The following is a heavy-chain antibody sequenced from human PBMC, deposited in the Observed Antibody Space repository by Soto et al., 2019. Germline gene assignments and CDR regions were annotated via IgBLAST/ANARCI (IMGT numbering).Heavy chain of an antibody. J-gene: IGHJ4*02. CDR3: ARDQGSGWNDY. D-gene: IGHD6-19*01. Sequence: QVQLVESGGGVVQPGRSLRLSCAASGFTFSSYDMHWVRQAPGKGLEWVAVISHDGSNKYYADSVKGRFTISRDNSKNTVYLQMNSLRAEDTAVYYCARDQGSGWNDYWGQGTLVTVSS. CDR1: GFTFSSYD. V-gene: IGHV3-30-3*01. CDR2: ISHDGSNK.